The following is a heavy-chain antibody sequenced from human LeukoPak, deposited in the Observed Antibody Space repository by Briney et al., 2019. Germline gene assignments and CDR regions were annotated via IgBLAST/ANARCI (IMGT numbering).Heavy chain of an antibody. J-gene: IGHJ3*02. D-gene: IGHD2-2*01. CDR1: GYSFTSYW. CDR2: IYPGDSDT. Sequence: GESLKISCKGSGYSFTSYWIGWVRQMPGKGLEWMGIIYPGDSDTRYSPSFQGQVTISADKSISTAYLQWSSLKASDTAMYYCARQPVPAAMDDAFDIWGQGTMVTVSS. CDR3: ARQPVPAAMDDAFDI. V-gene: IGHV5-51*01.